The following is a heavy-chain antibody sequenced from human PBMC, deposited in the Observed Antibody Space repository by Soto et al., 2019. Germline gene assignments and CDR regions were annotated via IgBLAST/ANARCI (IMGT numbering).Heavy chain of an antibody. CDR2: IYYSGST. J-gene: IGHJ4*02. CDR3: ARAVSYYDILTGNNKTTHFDY. D-gene: IGHD3-9*01. CDR1: AGSISSGGYY. Sequence: SETLSLTCTVSAGSISSGGYYWSWIRQHPGKGLEWIGYIYYSGSTHYNPSLKSRVTISVSTSKNQFFMYLNSVTDADTAVYFCARAVSYYDILTGNNKTTHFDYWSQGTLVTVSS. V-gene: IGHV4-31*03.